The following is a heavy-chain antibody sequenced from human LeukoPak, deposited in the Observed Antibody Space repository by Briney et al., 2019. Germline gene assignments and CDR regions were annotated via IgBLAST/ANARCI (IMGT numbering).Heavy chain of an antibody. J-gene: IGHJ4*02. CDR1: GGSISSYY. CDR3: ARFIAAGSERYFDY. CDR2: IYYSGST. V-gene: IGHV4-59*01. Sequence: PPETRSLTCTVPGGSISSYYWSWIRQPPGKGLEWIGYIYYSGSTNYNTSLKSRVTISVDTSKNQFSLKLSSVTAADTAVYYCARFIAAGSERYFDYWGQGTQVTVSS. D-gene: IGHD6-13*01.